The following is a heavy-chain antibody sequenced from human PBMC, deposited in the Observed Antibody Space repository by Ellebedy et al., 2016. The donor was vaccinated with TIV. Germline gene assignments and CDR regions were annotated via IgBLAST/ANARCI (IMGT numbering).Heavy chain of an antibody. CDR3: AKFGIGDYDPDYFSYGLDV. Sequence: GESLKISCAASGFTFNSYAMSWVRQAPGRGLEWVSALSGSSDATYYTDSVKGRFTISRDNSKDTLYLQMNSLRAEDTAVYFCAKFGIGDYDPDYFSYGLDVWGQGTTVTVSS. CDR1: GFTFNSYA. V-gene: IGHV3-23*01. CDR2: LSGSSDAT. J-gene: IGHJ6*02. D-gene: IGHD4-17*01.